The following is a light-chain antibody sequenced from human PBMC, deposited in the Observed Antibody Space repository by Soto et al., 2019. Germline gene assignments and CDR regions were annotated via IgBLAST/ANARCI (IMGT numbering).Light chain of an antibody. CDR3: SSYTSSSTYVV. CDR2: DVS. CDR1: SSDVGGYNY. J-gene: IGLJ2*01. V-gene: IGLV2-14*01. Sequence: QSALTQPASVSGSPGQSITLSCTGTSSDVGGYNYVSWYHQHPGKAPKLMIYDVSNRPSGVSNRFSGSKSGNTASLTISGLQAEDEAYYYCSSYTSSSTYVVFGGGTKLTVL.